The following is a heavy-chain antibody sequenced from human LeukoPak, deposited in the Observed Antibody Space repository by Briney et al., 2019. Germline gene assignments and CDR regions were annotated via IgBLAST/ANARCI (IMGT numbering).Heavy chain of an antibody. Sequence: GGSLRLSCTASGFTFSTYGMSWVRQAPGKGLEWVSAVGSDGINTAYADSVKGRFTISRDNSKNTLYLQLSSLRAEDTAVYYCAKGLAAGSQYFDYWGQGTLVTVSS. D-gene: IGHD6-25*01. V-gene: IGHV3-23*01. CDR2: VGSDGINT. J-gene: IGHJ4*02. CDR3: AKGLAAGSQYFDY. CDR1: GFTFSTYG.